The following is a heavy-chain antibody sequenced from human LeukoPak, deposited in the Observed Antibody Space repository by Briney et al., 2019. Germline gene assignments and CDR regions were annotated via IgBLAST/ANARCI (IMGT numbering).Heavy chain of an antibody. V-gene: IGHV1-8*01. D-gene: IGHD3-22*01. CDR1: GYTFTSYD. J-gene: IGHJ4*02. CDR2: MNPNSGNT. CDR3: ARVGGDYYDSSGYSV. Sequence: ASVKVSCKASGYTFTSYDINWVRQATGQGLEWMGWMNPNSGNTSYAQKLQGRVTMTRNTSISTAYMELSSLRSEDTAVYYCARVGGDYYDSSGYSVWGQGTLVTVSS.